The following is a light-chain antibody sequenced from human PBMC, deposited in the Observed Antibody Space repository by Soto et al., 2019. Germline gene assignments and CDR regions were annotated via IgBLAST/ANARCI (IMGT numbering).Light chain of an antibody. CDR1: QNVGSF. V-gene: IGKV1-39*01. CDR3: QHSYSAQYT. J-gene: IGKJ2*01. CDR2: ATS. Sequence: DIQMTQSPSSLSASVGDRVSLTCRAGQNVGSFVNWYQQKPAQAPILLIYATSNLQSVVPSRISGSGSGTEFPLTSSSVHPEDFATYFCQHSYSAQYTFGQGTKLEIK.